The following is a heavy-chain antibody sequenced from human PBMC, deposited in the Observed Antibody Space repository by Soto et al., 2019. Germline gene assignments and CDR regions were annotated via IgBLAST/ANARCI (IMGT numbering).Heavy chain of an antibody. CDR2: IESKTDGGTT. D-gene: IGHD6-13*01. J-gene: IGHJ4*02. V-gene: IGHV3-15*04. CDR3: TTDPAVPYSSSWPPFDY. Sequence: GGSLRLSCAASGFSFSNAWMSWVRQAPGKGLEWVGRIESKTDGGTTDYAAPVKGRFTISRDDSKNTLYLQMNSLKTEDTAVYYCTTDPAVPYSSSWPPFDYWGQGTLVTVSS. CDR1: GFSFSNAW.